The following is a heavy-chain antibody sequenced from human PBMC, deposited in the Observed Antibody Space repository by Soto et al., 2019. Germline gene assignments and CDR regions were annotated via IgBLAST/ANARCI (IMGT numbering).Heavy chain of an antibody. J-gene: IGHJ6*02. D-gene: IGHD3-10*01. V-gene: IGHV1-18*01. Sequence: AXVMLSCATSGSTFPSAGISWVRQATGQGLEWMGWISAYNGNTNYAQKLQGRVTMTTDTSTSTAYMELRSLRSDDTAVYYGARVEPPGAYYYYGRDGWGQGTTVTVS. CDR3: ARVEPPGAYYYYGRDG. CDR1: GSTFPSAG. CDR2: ISAYNGNT.